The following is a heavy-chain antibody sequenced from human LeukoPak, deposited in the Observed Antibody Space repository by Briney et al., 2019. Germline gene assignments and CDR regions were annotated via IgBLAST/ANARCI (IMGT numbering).Heavy chain of an antibody. J-gene: IGHJ4*02. CDR3: ARGGNYYLDY. D-gene: IGHD2/OR15-2a*01. V-gene: IGHV3-74*01. CDR1: GFTFRTSW. CDR2: MNSDGTTI. Sequence: GGSLRLSCEVSGFTFRTSWMHWVRQAPGGGLVWVSRMNSDGTTITYADSVKGRFTTSRDNAKNTLYLQMNSLRAEDTAVYYCARGGNYYLDYWGQGTLATVSS.